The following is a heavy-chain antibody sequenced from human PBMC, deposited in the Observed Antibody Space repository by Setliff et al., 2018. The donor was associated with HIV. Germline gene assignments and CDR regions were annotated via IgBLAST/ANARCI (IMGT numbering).Heavy chain of an antibody. D-gene: IGHD3-10*01. CDR1: GFAFSTFD. Sequence: GGSLRLSCAAYGFAFSTFDMNWVRQAQGKGPEWVAAVGVGGYDTFYTDSVRGRFAVSRDDSNNRLFLQMNSLRPEDTAVYYCARVRLYNAALDYWGQGTLVTVSS. J-gene: IGHJ4*02. CDR2: VGVGGYDT. V-gene: IGHV3-23*01. CDR3: ARVRLYNAALDY.